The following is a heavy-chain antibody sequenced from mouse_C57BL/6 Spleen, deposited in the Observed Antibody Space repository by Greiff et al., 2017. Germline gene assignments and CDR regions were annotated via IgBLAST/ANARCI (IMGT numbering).Heavy chain of an antibody. CDR1: GYTFTSYW. Sequence: QVHVKQPGAELVKPGASVKLSCKASGYTFTSYWMQWVKQRPGQGLEWIGEIDPSDSYTNYNQKFKGKATLTVDKTSSTAYMQLSSLTSEDAAVYYCARYRPHYCDYWGQGTTLTVSS. CDR2: IDPSDSYT. V-gene: IGHV1-50*01. J-gene: IGHJ2*01. CDR3: ARYRPHYCDY.